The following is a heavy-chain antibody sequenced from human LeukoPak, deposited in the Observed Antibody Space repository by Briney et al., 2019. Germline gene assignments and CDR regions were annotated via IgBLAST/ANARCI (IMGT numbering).Heavy chain of an antibody. D-gene: IGHD3-3*01. V-gene: IGHV1-46*01. J-gene: IGHJ4*02. CDR1: GYTFTSYY. CDR3: ARGPGITIFGVVIIEELDY. Sequence: ASVKVSCKASGYTFTSYYTHWVRQAPGQGLEWMGIINPSGGSTSYAQKFQGRVTMTRDTSTSTVYMELSSLRSEDTAVYYCARGPGITIFGVVIIEELDYWGQGTLVTVSS. CDR2: INPSGGST.